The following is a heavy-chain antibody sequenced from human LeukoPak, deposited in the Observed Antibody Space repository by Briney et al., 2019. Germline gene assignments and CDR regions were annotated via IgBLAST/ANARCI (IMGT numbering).Heavy chain of an antibody. V-gene: IGHV3-53*01. CDR3: ARRAGGYSHPYDY. CDR1: GFSFSTYA. J-gene: IGHJ4*02. CDR2: IYSGGTT. D-gene: IGHD4-23*01. Sequence: PGGSLRLSCTASGFSFSTYAMNWVRQAPGKGLEWVSLIYSGGTTYYADSVKGRFTISRDNSKNTLYLQMNSLRAEDTAVYYCARRAGGYSHPYDYWGQGILVTVSS.